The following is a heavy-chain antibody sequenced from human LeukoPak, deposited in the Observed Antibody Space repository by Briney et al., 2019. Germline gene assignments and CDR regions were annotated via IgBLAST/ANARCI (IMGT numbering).Heavy chain of an antibody. CDR1: GFTVSSNY. V-gene: IGHV3-53*01. D-gene: IGHD2-2*01. J-gene: IGHJ6*03. CDR3: ARVTSIVVAPAAMSGSIRRYYYYYYMDV. Sequence: GGSLRLSCAASGFTVSSNYMSWVRQAPGKGLEWVSVIYSGGSTYYADSVKGRFTISRDNSKNTLYLQMNSLRAEDTAVYYCARVTSIVVAPAAMSGSIRRYYYYYYMDVWGKGTTVTVSS. CDR2: IYSGGST.